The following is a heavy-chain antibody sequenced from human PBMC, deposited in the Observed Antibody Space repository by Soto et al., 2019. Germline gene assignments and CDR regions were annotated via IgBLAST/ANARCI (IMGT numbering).Heavy chain of an antibody. CDR2: INHSGST. Sequence: QVQLQQWGAGLLKPSETLSLTCAVYGGSFSGYYWSWIRQPPVKGLEWIGEINHSGSTNYNPSLTSRVTISVDTSKIQFSLTLSPVTAADTAVYYCARAQRSPVLDCWGQGVLVTVSS. D-gene: IGHD2-8*02. CDR1: GGSFSGYY. V-gene: IGHV4-34*01. J-gene: IGHJ4*02. CDR3: ARAQRSPVLDC.